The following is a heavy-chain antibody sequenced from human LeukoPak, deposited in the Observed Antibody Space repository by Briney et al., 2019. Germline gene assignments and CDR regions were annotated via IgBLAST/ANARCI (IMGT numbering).Heavy chain of an antibody. V-gene: IGHV3-30*02. J-gene: IGHJ4*02. D-gene: IGHD1-14*01. CDR1: GFSFSGYG. Sequence: GGSLRLSCAASGFSFSGYGMHWVRQAPGKGLEWVTFIRYDGSTKSYADSVKGRFTIARDNSKNTLYLQMNSLRAEDTAVYLCAKDYNNSFDYWGQGALVTVSS. CDR3: AKDYNNSFDY. CDR2: IRYDGSTK.